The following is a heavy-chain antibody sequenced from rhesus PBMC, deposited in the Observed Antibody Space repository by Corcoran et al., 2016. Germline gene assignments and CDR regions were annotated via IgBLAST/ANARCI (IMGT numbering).Heavy chain of an antibody. J-gene: IGHJ4*01. V-gene: IGHV2-1*01. CDR2: IYWNDDK. CDR3: AHTGVVLTQFDY. CDR1: GFSLSTSGMV. Sequence: QVTLKESGPALVKPTQTLTLTCTFSGFSLSTSGMVVGWIRQPSRKTLEWLAHIYWNDDKYFRTSLKSRLTISKDTSKNQVVLTMTNMDPVDTATYYCAHTGVVLTQFDYWGQGVLVTVSS. D-gene: IGHD2-27*01.